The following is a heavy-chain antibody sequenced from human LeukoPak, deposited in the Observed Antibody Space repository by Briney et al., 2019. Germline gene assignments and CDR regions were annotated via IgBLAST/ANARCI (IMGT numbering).Heavy chain of an antibody. Sequence: ASVKVSCKASGGTFSSYAISWVRQAPGQGLEWMGGIIPIFGTANYAQKFQGRVTITADKSTSTAYMELSSLRSEDTAVYYCARPLPDYYDSSGYYAFDIWGQGTMVTVSS. J-gene: IGHJ3*02. CDR2: IIPIFGTA. CDR3: ARPLPDYYDSSGYYAFDI. CDR1: GGTFSSYA. D-gene: IGHD3-22*01. V-gene: IGHV1-69*06.